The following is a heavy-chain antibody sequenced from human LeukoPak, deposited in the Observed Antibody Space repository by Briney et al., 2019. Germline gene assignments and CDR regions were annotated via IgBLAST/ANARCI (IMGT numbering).Heavy chain of an antibody. CDR3: AQDYGRDGEGTMFDY. D-gene: IGHD3-10*01. CDR2: IDGDGGNT. J-gene: IGHJ4*02. V-gene: IGHV3-23*01. Sequence: GGSLRLSCAVSGFIFSSLAMSWVRQAPGKGLEWVSGIDGDGGNTWNADSVKGRFTISRDNSKNTLYLQMNSLRVEDTAVYYCAQDYGRDGEGTMFDYWGQGILVTVSS. CDR1: GFIFSSLA.